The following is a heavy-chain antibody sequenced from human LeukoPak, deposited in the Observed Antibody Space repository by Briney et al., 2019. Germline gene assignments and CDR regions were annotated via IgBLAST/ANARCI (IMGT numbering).Heavy chain of an antibody. CDR3: ARDLGDSSVADY. J-gene: IGHJ4*02. CDR2: ISSSSNYI. CDR1: GFTFSSYS. V-gene: IGHV3-21*01. Sequence: GGSLRLSCAASGFTFSSYSMNWVRQAPGKGLEWVSSISSSSNYIYYADSVKGGFTISRDNAKNSLDLQMNSLRGEGTSVYYWARDLGDSSVADYWGKGTLVTVSS. D-gene: IGHD3-22*01.